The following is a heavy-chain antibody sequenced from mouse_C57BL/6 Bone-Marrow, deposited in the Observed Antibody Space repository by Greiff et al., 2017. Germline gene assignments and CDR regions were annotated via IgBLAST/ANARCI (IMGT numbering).Heavy chain of an antibody. J-gene: IGHJ2*01. CDR2: IDPEAGET. D-gene: IGHD1-1*01. V-gene: IGHV14-2*01. CDR3: ATQLPYYYGNY. CDR1: GFNIKDYY. Sequence: DVKLQESGAELVKPGASVKLSCTASGFNIKDYYMHWVKQRTEQGLEWIGRIDPEAGETKYAPKFQGKATITADTSSNTSYLQLSSLTSEYTSAYYCATQLPYYYGNYWGQGTTLTVSS.